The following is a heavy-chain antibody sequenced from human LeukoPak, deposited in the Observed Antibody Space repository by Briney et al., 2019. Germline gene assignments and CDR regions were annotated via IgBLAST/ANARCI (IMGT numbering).Heavy chain of an antibody. CDR2: INHSGST. J-gene: IGHJ5*02. D-gene: IGHD3-10*01. Sequence: SETLSLTCAVYGGSFSGYYWSWIRQPQGKGLEWIGEINHSGSTNYNPSLKSRVTISVDTSKNQFSLKLSSVTAADTAVYYCARASTMVRGAGRFDPWGQGTLATVSS. V-gene: IGHV4-34*01. CDR1: GGSFSGYY. CDR3: ARASTMVRGAGRFDP.